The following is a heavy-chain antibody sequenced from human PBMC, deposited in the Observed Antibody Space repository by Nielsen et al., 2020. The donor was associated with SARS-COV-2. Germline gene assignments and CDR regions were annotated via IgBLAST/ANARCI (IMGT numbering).Heavy chain of an antibody. J-gene: IGHJ4*02. V-gene: IGHV1-69*06. CDR1: GYAFSSYG. D-gene: IGHD5-18*01. CDR2: IITIFGTA. CDR3: ARDSYGFYYFDN. Sequence: SVKVSCKTSGYAFSSYGISWVRQAPGQGLEWMGGIITIFGTANYAQKFQGRVTITADKSTSTAYMELSSLRSDDTAVYYCARDSYGFYYFDNWGQGTLVTVSS.